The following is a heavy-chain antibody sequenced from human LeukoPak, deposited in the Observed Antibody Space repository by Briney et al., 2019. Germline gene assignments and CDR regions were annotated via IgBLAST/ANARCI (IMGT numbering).Heavy chain of an antibody. V-gene: IGHV4-39*01. Sequence: SETLSLTCTVSGGSISSSSYYWGWIRQPPGKGLEWIGSIYYSGSTYYNPSLKSRVTISVDTSKNQFSLKLSSVTAADTAVYYCARPHYDSSGYYGYYNYFMDVWGKGTTDTVSS. CDR3: ARPHYDSSGYYGYYNYFMDV. CDR1: GGSISSSSYY. J-gene: IGHJ6*03. CDR2: IYYSGST. D-gene: IGHD3-22*01.